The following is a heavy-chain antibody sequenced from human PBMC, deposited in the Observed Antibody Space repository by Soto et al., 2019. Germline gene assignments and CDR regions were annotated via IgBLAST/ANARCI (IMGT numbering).Heavy chain of an antibody. V-gene: IGHV3-48*03. CDR1: GFTFSSYE. Sequence: VQLVESGGDLVQPGGSLRLSCAASGFTFSSYEMNWVRQAPGKGLEWVSYISSTGTSMDYADSVKGRFTISRDNAKKSLHLQLNSLSDEDTAVYYCARETHFIDYWGQGTLVSVSA. J-gene: IGHJ4*02. CDR2: ISSTGTSM. CDR3: ARETHFIDY.